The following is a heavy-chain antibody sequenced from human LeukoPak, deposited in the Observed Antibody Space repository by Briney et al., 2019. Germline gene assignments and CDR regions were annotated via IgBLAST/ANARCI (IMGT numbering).Heavy chain of an antibody. CDR3: ARCTTGRTFGSLREIKRSREIDY. D-gene: IGHD1-1*01. V-gene: IGHV3-21*01. J-gene: IGHJ4*02. Sequence: MSGGSLRLSCAASGFTFSSYSMNWVRQAPGKGLEWVSSIISSSSNIYYTDSVKGRFTIPRDNAKNSLYLQMNSLRVEDTAVYYCARCTTGRTFGSLREIKRSREIDYWGQGTLVTVSS. CDR2: IISSSSNI. CDR1: GFTFSSYS.